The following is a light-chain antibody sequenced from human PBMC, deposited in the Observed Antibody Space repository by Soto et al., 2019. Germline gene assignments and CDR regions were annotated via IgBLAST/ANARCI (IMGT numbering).Light chain of an antibody. CDR1: QSVSSY. CDR2: DAS. V-gene: IGKV3-11*01. Sequence: EIVLTQSPATLSLSPGERATLSCRASQSVSSYLAWYQQKPGQAPRLLIYDASNRATGIPARFSGSGSGTDFTLTISSLEPEDFAVYYCKPRSNWPITFGQGTRLEIK. CDR3: KPRSNWPIT. J-gene: IGKJ5*01.